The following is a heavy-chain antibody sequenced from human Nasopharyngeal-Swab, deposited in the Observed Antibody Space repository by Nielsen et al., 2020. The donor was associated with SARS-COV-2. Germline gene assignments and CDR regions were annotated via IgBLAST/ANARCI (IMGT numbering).Heavy chain of an antibody. D-gene: IGHD1-26*01. Sequence: GESLKISCAASGFTFSSYGMHWVRQAPGKGLEWVAVIWYDGSNKYYADSVKGRFTISRDNSKNTLYLQMNSLRAEDTAVYYCARDTGGSPGYWGQGTLVTVSS. CDR3: ARDTGGSPGY. V-gene: IGHV3-33*01. CDR2: IWYDGSNK. J-gene: IGHJ4*02. CDR1: GFTFSSYG.